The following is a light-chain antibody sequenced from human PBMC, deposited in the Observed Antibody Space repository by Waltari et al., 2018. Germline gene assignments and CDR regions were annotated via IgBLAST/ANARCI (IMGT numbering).Light chain of an antibody. CDR3: QQRSSWTPHT. V-gene: IGKV3-11*01. CDR2: DAS. J-gene: IGKJ2*01. Sequence: EIVLTQSLATLSLSPGETATLSCRASQSVGTHLAWYQQKPGQAPRLLIYDASNRATGIPDRFRGSGSGTDFTLTISSLETADFAIYYCQQRSSWTPHTFGQGARLEIK. CDR1: QSVGTH.